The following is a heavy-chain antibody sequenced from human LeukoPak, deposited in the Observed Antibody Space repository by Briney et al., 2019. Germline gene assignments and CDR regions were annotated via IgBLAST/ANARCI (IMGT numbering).Heavy chain of an antibody. Sequence: SETLSLTCAVYGGSFSGYYWSWIRQPPGKGLERIGEINHSGSTTYNPSLKSRVTISVDTSKNQFSLKLTSVTAADTAVYYCARGELGRPHYFDYWAREPWSPSPQ. CDR1: GGSFSGYY. V-gene: IGHV4-34*01. D-gene: IGHD1-26*01. J-gene: IGHJ4*02. CDR2: INHSGST. CDR3: ARGELGRPHYFDY.